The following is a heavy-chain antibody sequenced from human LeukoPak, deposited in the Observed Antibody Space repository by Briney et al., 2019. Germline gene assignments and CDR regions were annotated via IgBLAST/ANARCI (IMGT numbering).Heavy chain of an antibody. J-gene: IGHJ4*02. CDR3: ARALIAAAGPFDY. D-gene: IGHD6-13*01. CDR1: GGSISSYY. Sequence: SPSETLSLTCTVSGGSISSYYWSWIRQPPGKGLEWIGSIYHSGSTYYNPSLKSRVTISVDTSKNQFSLNLSSVAAADTALYYCARALIAAAGPFDYWGQGTLVTVSS. V-gene: IGHV4-38-2*02. CDR2: IYHSGST.